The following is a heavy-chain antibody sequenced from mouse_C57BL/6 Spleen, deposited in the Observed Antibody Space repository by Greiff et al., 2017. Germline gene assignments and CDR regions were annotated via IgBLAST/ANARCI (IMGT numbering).Heavy chain of an antibody. D-gene: IGHD1-1*01. V-gene: IGHV1-64*01. J-gene: IGHJ2*01. CDR2: IHPNSGST. CDR3: ARKDYGSSYYFDY. CDR1: GYTFTSYW. Sequence: QVQLQQPGAELVKPGASVKLSCKASGYTFTSYWMHWVKQRPGQGLEWIGMIHPNSGSTNYNEKFKSKATLTVDKSSSTAYMQLSSLTSEDSAVYSCARKDYGSSYYFDYWGQGTTLTVSS.